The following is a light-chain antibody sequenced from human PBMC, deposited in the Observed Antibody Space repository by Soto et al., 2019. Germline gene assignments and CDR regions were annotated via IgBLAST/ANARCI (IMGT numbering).Light chain of an antibody. V-gene: IGKV3D-15*01. CDR2: GAS. CDR3: QQYNDRPLT. J-gene: IGKJ4*01. CDR1: QSVGSN. Sequence: VMTQSPATLSVSPGXGATLSCRASQSVGSNLAWYQQKPGQAPRLLIYGASTRATGFPARFSGSGSGTDFTLTIRSLQSEDFAVYYCQQYNDRPLTLGGGTTVDTK.